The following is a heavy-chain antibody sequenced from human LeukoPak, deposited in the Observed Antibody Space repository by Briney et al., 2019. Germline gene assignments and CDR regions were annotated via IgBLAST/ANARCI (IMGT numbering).Heavy chain of an antibody. Sequence: QPGGSLRLSCAASGFTFSSYGMHWVRQAPGKGLEWVAVIWYDGSNKYYADSVKGRFTISRDNSKNTLYLQMNSLRAEDTAVYYCAKLAPRGMTHYYYYGMDVWGQGTTVTVSS. CDR2: IWYDGSNK. CDR1: GFTFSSYG. D-gene: IGHD1-1*01. V-gene: IGHV3-33*06. J-gene: IGHJ6*02. CDR3: AKLAPRGMTHYYYYGMDV.